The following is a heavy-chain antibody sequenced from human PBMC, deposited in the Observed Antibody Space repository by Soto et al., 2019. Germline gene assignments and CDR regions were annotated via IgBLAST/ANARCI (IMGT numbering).Heavy chain of an antibody. V-gene: IGHV2-5*02. D-gene: IGHD2-21*02. Sequence: QITLKESGPTLVKPTQTLTLTCTFSGFSLNTGGLGVGWIRQPPGKALEWLALIYWDNDKRYSPSLMSRLTITKDLSKNQVVLTMTNMDPVDAATYYCVHSRCGGDCLQSYSSHYYYGMDVWGQGTTVTVSS. J-gene: IGHJ6*02. CDR3: VHSRCGGDCLQSYSSHYYYGMDV. CDR1: GFSLNTGGLG. CDR2: IYWDNDK.